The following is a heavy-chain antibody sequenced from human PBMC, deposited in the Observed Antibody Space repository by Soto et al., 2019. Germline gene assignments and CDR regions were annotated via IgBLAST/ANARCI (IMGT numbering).Heavy chain of an antibody. CDR3: AKAKSLRSVRGSSFDS. Sequence: EVQLLESGGGLVQPGGSLRLSCDASEFMFSSYAMSWVRQAPGNGLEWVSTISPSGDDTYYAASVRGRFTISRDNSRNTVSLQVNSLTTEDTARYYCAKAKSLRSVRGSSFDSWGQGALVTVSS. CDR2: ISPSGDDT. J-gene: IGHJ4*02. V-gene: IGHV3-23*05. D-gene: IGHD6-19*01. CDR1: EFMFSSYA.